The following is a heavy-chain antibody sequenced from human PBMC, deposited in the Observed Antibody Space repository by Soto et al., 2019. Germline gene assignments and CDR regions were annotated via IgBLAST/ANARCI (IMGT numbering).Heavy chain of an antibody. V-gene: IGHV4-59*01. CDR3: ARGGYSPNWFDP. CDR1: GGSISSYY. CDR2: IYYSGST. Sequence: SETLSLTCIVSGGSISSYYWSWIRQPPGKGLEWIGYIYYSGSTNYNPSLKSRVTISVDTSKNQFSLKLSSVTAADTAVYYCARGGYSPNWFDPWGQGTLVTVAS. D-gene: IGHD5-18*01. J-gene: IGHJ5*02.